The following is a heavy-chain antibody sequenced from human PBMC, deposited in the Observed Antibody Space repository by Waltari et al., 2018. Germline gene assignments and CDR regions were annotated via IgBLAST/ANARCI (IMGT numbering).Heavy chain of an antibody. V-gene: IGHV4-34*01. CDR2: INHSGST. CDR3: ARGPDIVVVPAAIGDAFDI. D-gene: IGHD2-2*02. J-gene: IGHJ3*02. CDR1: GGSLRGYY. Sequence: VQLQQWGAGLLKPSETLSLTCAVYGGSLRGYYWSWIRQPPGKGLEWIGEINHSGSTNYNPSLKSRVTISVDTSKNQFSLKLSSVTAADTAVYYCARGPDIVVVPAAIGDAFDIWGQGTMVTVSS.